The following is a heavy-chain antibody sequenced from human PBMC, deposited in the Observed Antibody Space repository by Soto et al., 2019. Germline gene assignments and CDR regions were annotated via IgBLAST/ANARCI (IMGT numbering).Heavy chain of an antibody. CDR2: INTANGDT. V-gene: IGHV1-3*04. J-gene: IGHJ5*02. CDR1: GYTFTNYA. CDR3: GRGQATFDP. Sequence: QIQLVQSGAEMKKPGASVKVSCKASGYTFTNYAMHWVRQAPGQSLGWMGRINTANGDTIYSQNFQARVTITRDASARTVYLELSSLRFEDTAVYYCGRGQATFDPWGQGTLVTVSS.